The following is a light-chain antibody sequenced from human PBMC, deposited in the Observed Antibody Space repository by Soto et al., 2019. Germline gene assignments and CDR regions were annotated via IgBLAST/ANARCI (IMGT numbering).Light chain of an antibody. V-gene: IGKV1-5*01. CDR1: RSIRHY. CDR3: QHHNSYSQT. J-gene: IGKJ1*01. Sequence: DIQMTHSPPTLSTSVGDRVTITCRASRSIRHYLAWYQQMPGKAPKLLIYGASTLQSGVPSRFSGSGSGTEFTLTISSLQPDDFGTYFCQHHNSYSQTFGQGTKVDIK. CDR2: GAS.